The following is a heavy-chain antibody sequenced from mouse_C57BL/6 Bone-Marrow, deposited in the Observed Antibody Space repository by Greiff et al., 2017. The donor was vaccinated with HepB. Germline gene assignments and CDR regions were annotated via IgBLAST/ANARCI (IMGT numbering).Heavy chain of an antibody. CDR3: ARRGYGSSHWYFDV. CDR1: GFTFSSYG. CDR2: ISSGGSYT. J-gene: IGHJ1*03. V-gene: IGHV5-6*02. Sequence: DVMLVESGGDLVKPGGSLNLSCAASGFTFSSYGMSWVRQTPDKRLEWVATISSGGSYTYYPDSVKGRFTISRDNAKNTLYLQMSSLKSEDTAMYYCARRGYGSSHWYFDVWGTGTTVTVSS. D-gene: IGHD1-1*01.